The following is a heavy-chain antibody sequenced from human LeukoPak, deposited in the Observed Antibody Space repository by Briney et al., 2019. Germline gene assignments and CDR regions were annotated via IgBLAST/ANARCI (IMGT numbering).Heavy chain of an antibody. V-gene: IGHV4-59*08. CDR1: GGSISNYY. Sequence: SETLSLTCTVSGGSISNYYWTWIRQPPGKGLEWIGYIFYSGSTDYNPSLRSRVTISVDTSKNQLSLKLRSVTAADTALYYCARHVTPRDWFDPWGQGTLVTVSS. CDR3: ARHVTPRDWFDP. CDR2: IFYSGST. J-gene: IGHJ5*02.